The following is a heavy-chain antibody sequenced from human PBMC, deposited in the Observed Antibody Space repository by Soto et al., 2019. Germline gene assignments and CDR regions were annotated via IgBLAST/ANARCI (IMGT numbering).Heavy chain of an antibody. CDR1: GFTFSSYG. D-gene: IGHD1-26*01. V-gene: IGHV3-30*18. Sequence: QVQLVESGGGVVQPGRSLRLSCAASGFTFSSYGMHWVRQAPGKGLEWVAIISYDGSNTYYEDSVKGRFTISRDNSKNTLYLQMNSLRAEDASVYYWAKEGGLSGTYYISSSYYFDYWGQGTLVTVSS. CDR3: AKEGGLSGTYYISSSYYFDY. CDR2: ISYDGSNT. J-gene: IGHJ4*02.